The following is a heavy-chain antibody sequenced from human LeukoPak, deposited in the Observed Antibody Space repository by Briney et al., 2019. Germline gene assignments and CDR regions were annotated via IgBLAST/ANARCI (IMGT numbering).Heavy chain of an antibody. CDR2: NYYSGST. Sequence: SETLSLTCTVSGGSISSYYWSWIRQPPGKGLEWIGYNYYSGSTNYNPSLKSRVTISVDTSKNQFSLKLSSVTAADTAVYYCARSHGSGSYYDNWFDPWGQGTLVTVSS. CDR1: GGSISSYY. J-gene: IGHJ5*02. D-gene: IGHD3-10*01. V-gene: IGHV4-59*01. CDR3: ARSHGSGSYYDNWFDP.